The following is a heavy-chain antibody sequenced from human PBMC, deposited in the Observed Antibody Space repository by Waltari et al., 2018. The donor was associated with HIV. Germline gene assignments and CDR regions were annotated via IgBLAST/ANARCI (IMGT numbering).Heavy chain of an antibody. D-gene: IGHD4-4*01. V-gene: IGHV3-49*04. CDR3: TLTTMTTLFDL. CDR2: IRSESFGGTS. CDR1: GFHVRTYG. Sequence: EVYLVASGGGLVRPGHSLRLSCAPSGFHVRTYGVSWVLQTPGKALDWVVFIRSESFGGTSEYAASVKGRFFISRDDSKGIVYLDMNSLKLGDTAFYFCTLTTMTTLFDLWGHGTLVTVS. J-gene: IGHJ1*01.